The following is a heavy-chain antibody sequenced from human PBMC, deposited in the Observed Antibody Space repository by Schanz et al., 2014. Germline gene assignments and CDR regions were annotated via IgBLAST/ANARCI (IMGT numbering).Heavy chain of an antibody. CDR1: GYTFTGYY. Sequence: QVQLVQSGAEMKKPGASVKVSCKASGYTFTGYYMHWVRQAPGQGLEWMGWINPNSGTTNYAQKFQGWGPKTRDTSISTAYMELRRLKSDDTGGYYCARAFGCYDPAGALDYWGQGTLVTVSS. CDR3: ARAFGCYDPAGALDY. V-gene: IGHV1-2*04. D-gene: IGHD5-12*01. J-gene: IGHJ4*02. CDR2: INPNSGTT.